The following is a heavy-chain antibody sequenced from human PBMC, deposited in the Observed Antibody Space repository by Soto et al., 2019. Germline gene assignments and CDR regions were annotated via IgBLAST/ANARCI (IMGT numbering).Heavy chain of an antibody. CDR3: AGDGSRWGAVYYYYGMDV. Sequence: GGSLRLSCAASGFTFSSYSMNWVRQAPGKGLEWVSSISSSSSYIYYADSVKGRCTISRDNAKNSLYLQMNSLRAEDTAVYYCAGDGSRWGAVYYYYGMDVWGQGTTVTVSS. D-gene: IGHD1-26*01. J-gene: IGHJ6*02. CDR1: GFTFSSYS. V-gene: IGHV3-21*01. CDR2: ISSSSSYI.